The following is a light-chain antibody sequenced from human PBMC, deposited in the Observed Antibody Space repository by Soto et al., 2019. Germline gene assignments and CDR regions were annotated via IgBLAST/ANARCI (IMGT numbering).Light chain of an antibody. CDR3: QQLINYPLT. CDR1: QGIASS. V-gene: IGKV1-9*01. J-gene: IGKJ4*01. CDR2: AAS. Sequence: IQLTQSPSFLSASVEDRLTITCRASQGIASSLAWYQQKPGKAPKLLINAASTLQGGVPSRFSGSGSGTEFTLTISSLHPEDFATYYCQQLINYPLTFGGGTEVEIK.